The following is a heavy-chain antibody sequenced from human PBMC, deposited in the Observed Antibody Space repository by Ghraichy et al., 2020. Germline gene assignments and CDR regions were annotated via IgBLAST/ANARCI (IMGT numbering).Heavy chain of an antibody. V-gene: IGHV4-59*01. CDR3: ARDNSGSYRKGGYYGMDV. Sequence: SQTLSLTCTVSGGSISSYYWSWIRQPPGKGLEWIGYIYYSGSTNYNPSLKSRVTISVDTSKNQFSLKLSSVTAADTAVYYCARDNSGSYRKGGYYGMDVWGQGTTVTVSS. CDR1: GGSISSYY. D-gene: IGHD1-26*01. J-gene: IGHJ6*02. CDR2: IYYSGST.